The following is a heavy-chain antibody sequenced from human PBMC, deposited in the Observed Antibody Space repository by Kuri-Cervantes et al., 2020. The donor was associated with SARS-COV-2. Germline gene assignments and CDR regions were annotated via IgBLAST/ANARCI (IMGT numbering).Heavy chain of an antibody. V-gene: IGHV3-7*01. Sequence: GGSLRLSLGGSGFTFSSYWMSWVRQAPGKGLEWVANIKQDGSEKYYVDSVKGRFTISRDNAKNSLYLQMNSLRAEDTAVYYCARALSDLWSGYSHAFDIWGQGTMVTVSS. J-gene: IGHJ3*02. D-gene: IGHD3-3*01. CDR3: ARALSDLWSGYSHAFDI. CDR2: IKQDGSEK. CDR1: GFTFSSYW.